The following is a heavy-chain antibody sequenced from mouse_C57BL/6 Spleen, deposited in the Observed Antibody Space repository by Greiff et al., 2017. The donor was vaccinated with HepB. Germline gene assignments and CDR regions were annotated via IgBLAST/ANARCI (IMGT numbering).Heavy chain of an antibody. V-gene: IGHV1-55*01. J-gene: IGHJ4*01. CDR1: GYTFTSYW. CDR3: AREGNYYGSMDAMDY. D-gene: IGHD1-1*01. CDR2: IYPGSGST. Sequence: QVQLQQPGAELVKPGASVKMSCKASGYTFTSYWITWVKQRPGQGLEWIGDIYPGSGSTNYNEKFKSKATLTVDTSSSTAYMQLSSLTSEDSAVYYCAREGNYYGSMDAMDYWGQGTSVTVSS.